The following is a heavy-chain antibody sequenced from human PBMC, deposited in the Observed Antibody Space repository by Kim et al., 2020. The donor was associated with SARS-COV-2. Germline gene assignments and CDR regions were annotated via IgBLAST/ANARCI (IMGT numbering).Heavy chain of an antibody. V-gene: IGHV4-4*07. CDR1: GGSISSYY. D-gene: IGHD4-4*01. J-gene: IGHJ4*02. Sequence: SETLSLTCTVSGGSISSYYWSWIRQPAGKGLEWIGRIYTSGSTNYNPSLKSRVTMSVDTSKNQFSLKLGSVTAADTAVYYCARWATVTNGGDFDYWGQGTLVTVSS. CDR3: ARWATVTNGGDFDY. CDR2: IYTSGST.